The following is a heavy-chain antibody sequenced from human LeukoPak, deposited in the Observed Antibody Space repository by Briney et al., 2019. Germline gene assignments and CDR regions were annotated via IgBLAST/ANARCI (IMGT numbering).Heavy chain of an antibody. CDR1: GGSISSDY. Sequence: SETLSLTCTVSGGSISSDYWSWIRQPPGKGLEWVGYIFYSGRTNYNPSLKSRVTISVDTSKNQFSLKLSSVTAADTAVYYCARRKARMLRDWYFDLWGRGTLVTVSS. J-gene: IGHJ2*01. V-gene: IGHV4-59*12. D-gene: IGHD2-15*01. CDR3: ARRKARMLRDWYFDL. CDR2: IFYSGRT.